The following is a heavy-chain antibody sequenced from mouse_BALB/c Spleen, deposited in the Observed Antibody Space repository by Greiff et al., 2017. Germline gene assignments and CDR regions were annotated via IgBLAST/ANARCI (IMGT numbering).Heavy chain of an antibody. CDR2: ISYSGST. Sequence: EVKLVESGPGLVKPSQSLSLTCTVTGYSITSDYAWNWIRQFPGNKLEWMGYISYSGSTSYNPSLKSRISITRDTSKNQFFLQLNSVTTEDTATYYCARSDFDVWGAGTTVTVSS. J-gene: IGHJ1*01. CDR1: GYSITSDYA. V-gene: IGHV3-2*02. CDR3: ARSDFDV.